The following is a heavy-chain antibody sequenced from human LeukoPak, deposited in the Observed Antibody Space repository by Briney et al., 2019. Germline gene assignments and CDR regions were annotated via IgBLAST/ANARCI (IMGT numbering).Heavy chain of an antibody. D-gene: IGHD3-3*01. V-gene: IGHV4-34*01. CDR2: INHSGST. CDR3: ARSLRPFFGWFDP. CDR1: VGPFRGYY. Sequence: SGPRPLTCASKVGPFRGYYGSGIPNPPGKGLDGIGEINHSGSTNYNPSLKCRVTISVDTSKNQFSLKLSSVTAADTAVYYCARSLRPFFGWFDPWGQGTLVTVSS. J-gene: IGHJ5*02.